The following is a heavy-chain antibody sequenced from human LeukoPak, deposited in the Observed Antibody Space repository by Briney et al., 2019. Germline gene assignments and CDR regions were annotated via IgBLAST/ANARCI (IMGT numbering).Heavy chain of an antibody. V-gene: IGHV3-7*01. Sequence: PGGSLRLSCAASGFTFSSYWMSWVRQAPGKGLEWVANIKEDGSEQYFVDSVKGRFTISRDNAQKSVYLQMNSLRAEDTAVYYCAKDQKYQLLFYWGQGTLVTVSS. CDR1: GFTFSSYW. CDR3: AKDQKYQLLFY. J-gene: IGHJ4*02. D-gene: IGHD2-2*01. CDR2: IKEDGSEQ.